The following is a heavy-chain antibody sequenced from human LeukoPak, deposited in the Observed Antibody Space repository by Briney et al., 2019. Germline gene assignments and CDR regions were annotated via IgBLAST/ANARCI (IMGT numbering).Heavy chain of an antibody. CDR3: AKEWKAYCGGDCYPPLDY. CDR1: GFTFSGDG. J-gene: IGHJ4*02. CDR2: IRFDGSNK. V-gene: IGHV3-30*02. D-gene: IGHD2-21*02. Sequence: GGTLRLSCAASGFTFSGDGMHWVRQAPGKGLGWVAIIRFDGSNKNYPDSVKGRFTISRDNSKNTLYLQMNSLRTEHTAVYYCAKEWKAYCGGDCYPPLDYWGQGTLVTVSS.